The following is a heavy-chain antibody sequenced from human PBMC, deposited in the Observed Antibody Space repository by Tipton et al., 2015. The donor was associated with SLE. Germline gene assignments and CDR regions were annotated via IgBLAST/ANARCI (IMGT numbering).Heavy chain of an antibody. D-gene: IGHD6-13*01. CDR2: IYYSGRT. V-gene: IGHV4-39*07. J-gene: IGHJ4*02. CDR3: ARDQAAGHYFDY. Sequence: SLTCTVSGGSISSSSYYWGWIRQPPGKGLEWIGTIYYSGRTYFNPSLKSRVTISVDTSKNQFSLKVSSVTAADTAVYYCARDQAAGHYFDYWGQGTLVTVSS. CDR1: GGSISSSSYY.